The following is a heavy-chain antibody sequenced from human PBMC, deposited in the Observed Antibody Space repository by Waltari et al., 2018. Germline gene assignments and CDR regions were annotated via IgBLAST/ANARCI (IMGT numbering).Heavy chain of an antibody. CDR3: ALDTGALWMDV. CDR1: EYTFTSSY. CDR2: INPSGGIT. J-gene: IGHJ6*02. Sequence: QVQLVRSGAEVKKPGASVKISCKTSEYTFTSSYIHWVRQAPGQGLEWRRIINPSGGITIYAQKFQCRVTMTRDTSTSTVYMELSSLRSDDTAVYYCALDTGALWMDVWGQGTTVTVSS. D-gene: IGHD2-21*01. V-gene: IGHV1-46*01.